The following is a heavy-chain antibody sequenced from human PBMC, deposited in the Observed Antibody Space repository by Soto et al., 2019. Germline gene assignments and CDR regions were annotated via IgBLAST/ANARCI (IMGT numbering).Heavy chain of an antibody. CDR3: ASGNSGYDFDEAFEI. J-gene: IGHJ3*02. D-gene: IGHD5-12*01. CDR1: GFIFSGYA. Sequence: EVQLLESGGGLVQPGGSLRLSCAASGFIFSGYAMSWVRQAPGKGLEWISYIIGSGGSTKYADSVKGRFTISRDNSKNTLYLQMNSLRAEDTAVYYCASGNSGYDFDEAFEIWGQGTMDTVSS. V-gene: IGHV3-23*01. CDR2: IIGSGGST.